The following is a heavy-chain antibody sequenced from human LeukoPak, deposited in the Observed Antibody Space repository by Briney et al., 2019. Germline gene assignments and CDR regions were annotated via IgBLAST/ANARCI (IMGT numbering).Heavy chain of an antibody. CDR3: ARDYYDSSGYYYPNFDY. Sequence: GGSLRLSCAASGFTFSSYGMRWVRQAPGKGLGWVAVIWYDGSNKYYADSVKGQFTISRDNSKNTLYLQMNSLRAEDTAVYYCARDYYDSSGYYYPNFDYWGQGTLVTVSS. D-gene: IGHD3-22*01. CDR1: GFTFSSYG. J-gene: IGHJ4*02. V-gene: IGHV3-33*01. CDR2: IWYDGSNK.